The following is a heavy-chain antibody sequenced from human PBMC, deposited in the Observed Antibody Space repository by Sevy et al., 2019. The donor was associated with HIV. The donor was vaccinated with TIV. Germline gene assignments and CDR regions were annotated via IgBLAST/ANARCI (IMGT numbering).Heavy chain of an antibody. V-gene: IGHV3-11*06. D-gene: IGHD3-10*01. CDR3: AREIWEFLSPTCFDS. CDR2: ISSSSTDT. Sequence: GGSLRLSCTASGFTLSDYYMSWIRQAPGKGLEWIAYISSSSTDTNYTDSVKGRFTISRDNAKNSLYLQMNSLRAEDTAIYYCAREIWEFLSPTCFDSWGQGTLVTVSS. CDR1: GFTLSDYY. J-gene: IGHJ5*01.